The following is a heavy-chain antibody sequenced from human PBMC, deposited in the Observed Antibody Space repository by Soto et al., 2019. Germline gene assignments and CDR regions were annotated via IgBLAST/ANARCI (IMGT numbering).Heavy chain of an antibody. D-gene: IGHD3-22*01. CDR3: AIDEYYDSSGYLVAFDI. CDR1: GFTFSTYA. J-gene: IGHJ3*02. V-gene: IGHV3-23*01. CDR2: ISGSGDST. Sequence: PGGSLRLSCTASGFTFSTYAMNWVRQAPGKGLEWVSGISGSGDSTYYADSVKGRFTVSRDNAKNSLYLQMNSLRAEDTAVFYCAIDEYYDSSGYLVAFDIWGQGTMVTVSS.